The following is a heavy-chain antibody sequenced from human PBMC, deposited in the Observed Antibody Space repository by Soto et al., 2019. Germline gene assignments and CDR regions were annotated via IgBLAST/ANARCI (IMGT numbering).Heavy chain of an antibody. CDR1: GGSVSSGSYY. CDR2: IYYSGST. D-gene: IGHD3-22*01. Sequence: SETLSLTCTVSGGSVSSGSYYWSWIRQPPGKGLEWIGYIYYSGSTNYNPSLKSRVTISVATSKNQFSLKLSSVTAADTAVYYCARVPNYYDSSGYYYVFDYWGQGTLVTVS. V-gene: IGHV4-61*01. J-gene: IGHJ4*02. CDR3: ARVPNYYDSSGYYYVFDY.